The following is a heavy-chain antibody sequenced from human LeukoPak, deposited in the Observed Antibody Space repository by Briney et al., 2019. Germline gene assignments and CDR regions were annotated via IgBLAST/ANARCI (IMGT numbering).Heavy chain of an antibody. CDR3: AKEAAIVVVVAAASAHFDY. CDR1: GFTFSSYA. J-gene: IGHJ4*02. V-gene: IGHV3-23*01. CDR2: ISGGGGST. Sequence: GGSLRLSCVASGFTFSSYAMSWVRQAPGKGLEWVSAISGGGGSTYYADSVRGGFTISRDNSKNTLYLQMNSLRAEDTAVYYCAKEAAIVVVVAAASAHFDYWGQGTLVTVSS. D-gene: IGHD2-15*01.